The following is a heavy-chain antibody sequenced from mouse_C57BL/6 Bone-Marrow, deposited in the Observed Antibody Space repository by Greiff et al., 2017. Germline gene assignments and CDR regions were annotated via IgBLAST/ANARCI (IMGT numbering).Heavy chain of an antibody. CDR1: GFNIKDDY. D-gene: IGHD1-1*01. CDR3: TTSGSGY. CDR2: IDPENGDT. V-gene: IGHV14-4*01. J-gene: IGHJ2*01. Sequence: VKLVESGAELVRPGASVKLSCTASGFNIKDDYMHWVKQRPEQGLEWIGWIDPENGDTEYASKFQGKATITADTSSNTAYLQLSSLTSEDTAVYYCTTSGSGYWGQGTTLTVSS.